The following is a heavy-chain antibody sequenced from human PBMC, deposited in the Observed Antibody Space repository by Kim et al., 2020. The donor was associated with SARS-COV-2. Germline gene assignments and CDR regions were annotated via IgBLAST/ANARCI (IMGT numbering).Heavy chain of an antibody. J-gene: IGHJ4*02. CDR3: ARAPRITMVRGVILPTDY. D-gene: IGHD3-10*01. V-gene: IGHV3-30*07. Sequence: GRFTISRDNSKNTLYLQMNSLSAEDTAVYYCARAPRITMVRGVILPTDYWGQGTLVTVSS.